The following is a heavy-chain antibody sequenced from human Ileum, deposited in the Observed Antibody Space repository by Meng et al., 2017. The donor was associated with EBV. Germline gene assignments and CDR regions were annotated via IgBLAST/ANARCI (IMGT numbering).Heavy chain of an antibody. CDR2: IYWNDDK. D-gene: IGHD3-22*01. CDR3: AHTKHSSGYYYHDY. J-gene: IGHJ4*02. V-gene: IGHV2-5*01. Sequence: TLKEPGPTLVEPTQTLTLTCTFSGFSLSTSGVSVGWIRQPPGKALEWLAVIYWNDDKGYSPSLKSRLTITKDTSKNQVVLTMTNMDPVDTATYYCAHTKHSSGYYYHDYWGQGTLVTVSS. CDR1: GFSLSTSGVS.